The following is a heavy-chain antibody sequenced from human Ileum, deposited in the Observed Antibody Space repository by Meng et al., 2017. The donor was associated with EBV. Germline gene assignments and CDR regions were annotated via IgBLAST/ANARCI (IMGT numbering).Heavy chain of an antibody. V-gene: IGHV4-4*02. CDR2: IYHSGIT. J-gene: IGHJ4*02. CDR1: GGSISSSNW. Sequence: LQESGPGLVSPSGTLSLTCAVSGGSISSSNWWSWVRKPPGKGLEWIGKIYHSGITIYNPSLKSRVTMSVDNSKNQFSLKLNSMTAADTAVYYCARDPTGGEDHQRVWGQGTLVTVSS. CDR3: ARDPTGGEDHQRV. D-gene: IGHD1-14*01.